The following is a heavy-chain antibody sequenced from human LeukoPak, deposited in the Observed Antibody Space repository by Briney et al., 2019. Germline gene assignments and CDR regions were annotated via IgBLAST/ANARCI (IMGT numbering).Heavy chain of an antibody. CDR3: AYWPEGRMGSYFDY. D-gene: IGHD2-15*01. Sequence: SGGSLRLSCASSGFIFSSYAMSWVRQAPGKGLEWVSAISGSGSNTYYADSVKGRFTMSRDNAKNTLYLQMNSLRAEDTAVYYCAYWPEGRMGSYFDYWGQGTLVTVSS. CDR1: GFIFSSYA. V-gene: IGHV3-23*01. CDR2: ISGSGSNT. J-gene: IGHJ4*02.